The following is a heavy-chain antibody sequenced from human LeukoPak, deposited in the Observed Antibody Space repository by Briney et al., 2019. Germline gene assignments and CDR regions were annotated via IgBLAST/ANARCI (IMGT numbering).Heavy chain of an antibody. D-gene: IGHD2-2*02. CDR2: INPNSGGT. V-gene: IGHV1-2*02. CDR3: ARVSPATAIPPFDY. CDR1: GYTFTGYY. Sequence: GASVKVSCKASGYTFTGYYMHWVRQAPGQGLEWMGWINPNSGGTNYAQKFQGRVTMTRDTSISTAYMELSRLRSDDTAVYYCARVSPATAIPPFDYWGQGTLVTVSS. J-gene: IGHJ4*02.